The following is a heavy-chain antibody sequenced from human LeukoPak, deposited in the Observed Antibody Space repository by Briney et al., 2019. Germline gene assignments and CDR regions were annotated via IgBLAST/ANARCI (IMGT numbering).Heavy chain of an antibody. CDR2: IYYGGSN. Sequence: SETLSLTCTVSGGSISSSSCHWGWIRQSPGKGLEWIGNIYYGGSNYYNPSLQSRITISVDTSKNQFSLKLGSVTAADTAVYYCARDRIVGVERPVDVWGQGTTVTVSS. J-gene: IGHJ6*02. V-gene: IGHV4-39*02. CDR3: ARDRIVGVERPVDV. CDR1: GGSISSSSCH. D-gene: IGHD1-26*01.